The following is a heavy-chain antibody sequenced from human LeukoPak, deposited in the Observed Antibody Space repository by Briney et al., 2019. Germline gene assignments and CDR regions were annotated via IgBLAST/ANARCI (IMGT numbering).Heavy chain of an antibody. V-gene: IGHV3-23*01. D-gene: IGHD6-19*01. CDR2: ISGSGGST. CDR3: AKDGGRAVAAPYFDY. Sequence: PGGSLRLSCAASGFTFSSYAMSWVRQVPGKGLEWVSAISGSGGSTYYADSVKGRFTISRDNSKNTLYLQMNSLRAEDTAVYYCAKDGGRAVAAPYFDYWGQGTLVTVSS. CDR1: GFTFSSYA. J-gene: IGHJ4*02.